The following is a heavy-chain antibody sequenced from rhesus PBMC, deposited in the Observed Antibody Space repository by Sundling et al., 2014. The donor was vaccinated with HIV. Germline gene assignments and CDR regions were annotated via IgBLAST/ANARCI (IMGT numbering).Heavy chain of an antibody. J-gene: IGHJ4*01. V-gene: IGHV4-127*01. D-gene: IGHD1-14*01. CDR2: IFGSIGST. CDR1: GASISGGFA. CDR3: ASPKYSWNDVYFDY. Sequence: QVQMQESGPGLVKPSETLSLTCGVSGASISGGFAWSWIRQPPGKGLEWIGHIFGSIGSTYYNPSLKSRATISIDTSKNQFSLKLSSVIAADTAVYYCASPKYSWNDVYFDYWGQGVLVTVSS.